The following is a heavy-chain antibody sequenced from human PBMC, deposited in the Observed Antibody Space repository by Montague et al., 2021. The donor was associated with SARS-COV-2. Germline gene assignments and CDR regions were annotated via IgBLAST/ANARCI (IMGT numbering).Heavy chain of an antibody. CDR1: GGSFRNYY. CDR3: ARGKRDFPIVVLEDSTRTYFDY. D-gene: IGHD2-15*01. Sequence: SETLSLTCAVYGGSFRNYYWSWIRQSPGKGLEWIGEVDQSGNTNYNPSLKSRVTISADISKNQFSVKLASATDADTGIYYCARGKRDFPIVVLEDSTRTYFDYWGQGAPVTVSS. CDR2: VDQSGNT. J-gene: IGHJ4*02. V-gene: IGHV4-34*01.